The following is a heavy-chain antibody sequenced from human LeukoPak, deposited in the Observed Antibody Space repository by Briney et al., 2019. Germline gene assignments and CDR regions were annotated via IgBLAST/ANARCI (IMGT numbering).Heavy chain of an antibody. V-gene: IGHV1-2*02. D-gene: IGHD3-3*01. CDR3: ARDISLGYYDFWSGYYRGFDY. CDR2: INPNSGGT. CDR1: GYTFTGYY. Sequence: ASVKVSCKASGYTFTGYYMHWVRQAPGQGLEWMGWINPNSGGTNYAQKFQGRVTMTRDTSISTAYMELSRLRSDDTAVYYCARDISLGYYDFWSGYYRGFDYWGQGTLVTVSS. J-gene: IGHJ4*02.